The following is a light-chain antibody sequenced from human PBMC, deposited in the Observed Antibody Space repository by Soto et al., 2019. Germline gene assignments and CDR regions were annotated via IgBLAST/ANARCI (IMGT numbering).Light chain of an antibody. Sequence: EIVLTQSPGTLSLSPGERATLSCRASQSITNNYLAWYQQKLGQAPRLLIYGASTRATGVPARFSGSGSGTEFTLTISSLQSEDFAVYYCQQYNVWPPWTFGQGTKVEIK. CDR1: QSITNN. CDR3: QQYNVWPPWT. V-gene: IGKV3-15*01. CDR2: GAS. J-gene: IGKJ1*01.